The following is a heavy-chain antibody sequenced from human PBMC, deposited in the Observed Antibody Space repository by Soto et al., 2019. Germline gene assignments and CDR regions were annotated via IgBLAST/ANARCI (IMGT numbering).Heavy chain of an antibody. CDR2: ISISGGTI. V-gene: IGHV3-48*03. Sequence: PGGSLRVSCAASGFTVSSYEMDWVRQAPGKGLEWVAYISISGGTIYYGDSVEGRFTISRDNADNSLYLQMNSLRAEDTAVYYCTKEKSVINSGYDAFDIWGRGTVVTVSS. CDR1: GFTVSSYE. D-gene: IGHD5-12*01. CDR3: TKEKSVINSGYDAFDI. J-gene: IGHJ3*02.